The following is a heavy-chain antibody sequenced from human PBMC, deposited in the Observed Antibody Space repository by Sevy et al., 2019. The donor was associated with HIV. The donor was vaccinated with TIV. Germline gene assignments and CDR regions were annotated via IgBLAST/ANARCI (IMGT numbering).Heavy chain of an antibody. Sequence: SQTLSLTCAISGDSVSSSSSTWTWIRQSPSRGLEWLGRTYYRSKWYNDYAVSMKGRITINPDTSKNQFSLQLNSVTPEDTVVYYCARGYAGMDVWGQGTTVTVSS. CDR2: TYYRSKWYN. J-gene: IGHJ6*02. D-gene: IGHD5-12*01. CDR1: GDSVSSSSST. CDR3: ARGYAGMDV. V-gene: IGHV6-1*01.